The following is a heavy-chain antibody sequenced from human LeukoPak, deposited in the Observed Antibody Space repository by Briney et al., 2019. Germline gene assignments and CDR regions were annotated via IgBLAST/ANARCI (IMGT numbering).Heavy chain of an antibody. J-gene: IGHJ6*02. CDR3: AKDRYDTSVWPYYYAMDV. CDR1: GFTFSSYG. CDR2: ISYDGSNK. V-gene: IGHV3-30*18. Sequence: PGRSLRLSCAASGFTFSSYGMHWVRQAPGKGLEWVAVISYDGSNKYYADSVKGRFTISRDNSKNTLYLQMNGLRAEDTALYYCAKDRYDTSVWPYYYAMDVWGQGTTVTVSS. D-gene: IGHD3-22*01.